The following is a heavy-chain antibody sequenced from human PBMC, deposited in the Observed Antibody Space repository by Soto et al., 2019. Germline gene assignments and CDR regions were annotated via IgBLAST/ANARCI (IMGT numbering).Heavy chain of an antibody. D-gene: IGHD2-8*01. CDR3: ARDIESVTAKHFFFYYAMDV. V-gene: IGHV1-18*01. CDR1: GFTFSNYG. CDR2: VSANNGHT. J-gene: IGHJ6*02. Sequence: ASVKVSCKASGFTFSNYGLNWVRQAPGQGLEWMGWVSANNGHTNYAQNLQGRVSMTTDTSTSTAYMELRGLTFDDTAVYYCARDIESVTAKHFFFYYAMDVWGQGTTVTVSS.